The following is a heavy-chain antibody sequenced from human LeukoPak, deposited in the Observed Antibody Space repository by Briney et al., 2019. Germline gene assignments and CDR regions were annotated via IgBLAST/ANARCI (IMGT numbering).Heavy chain of an antibody. J-gene: IGHJ4*02. CDR3: ARDGGGYGSGSYLNY. D-gene: IGHD3-10*01. Sequence: KASESLSLTCTVSGGSISSYYWSWIRQPAGKGLEWIGRIYTSGSTNYNPSLKSRVTMSVDTSKNQFSLKLSSVTAADTAVYYCARDGGGYGSGSYLNYWGQGTLVTVSS. CDR1: GGSISSYY. CDR2: IYTSGST. V-gene: IGHV4-4*07.